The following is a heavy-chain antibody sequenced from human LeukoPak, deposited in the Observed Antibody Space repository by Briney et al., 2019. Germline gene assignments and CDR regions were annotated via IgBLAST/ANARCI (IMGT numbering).Heavy chain of an antibody. CDR3: AGAAGTYYGMDV. Sequence: PGGSLRLSCAASGFTFSSYSMNWVRQAPGKGLEWVSSISSSSSYIYYADSVKGRFTISRDNAKNSLYLQMNSLRAEDTAVYYCAGAAGTYYGMDVWGQGTTVTVSS. CDR2: ISSSSSYI. CDR1: GFTFSSYS. V-gene: IGHV3-21*01. J-gene: IGHJ6*02.